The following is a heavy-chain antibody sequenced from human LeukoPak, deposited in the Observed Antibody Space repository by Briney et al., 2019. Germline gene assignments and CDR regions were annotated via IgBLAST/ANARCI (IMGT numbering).Heavy chain of an antibody. V-gene: IGHV4-59*01. Sequence: SETLSLTCTVSGGSISSDYWSWIRQPPGKGLEWVGYIYYSGSTNYNPSLKSRVTISVDTSKHQFSLKLSSVTAADTAVYYCARKIGGATWSLDYWGQGTLVTVSS. J-gene: IGHJ4*02. CDR1: GGSISSDY. CDR3: ARKIGGATWSLDY. CDR2: IYYSGST. D-gene: IGHD1-26*01.